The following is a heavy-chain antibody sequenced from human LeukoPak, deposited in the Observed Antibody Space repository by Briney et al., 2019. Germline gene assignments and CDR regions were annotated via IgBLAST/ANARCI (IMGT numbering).Heavy chain of an antibody. J-gene: IGHJ4*02. CDR2: IYPGDSDT. CDR1: GYSFTSYW. Sequence: GESLKISCNGSGYSFTSYWIGWVRQMPGKGLEWMGIIYPGDSDTRYSPSFQGQVTISADKSISTAYLQWSSLKASDTAMYYCARRDYDILTGYAYYFDYWGQVTLVTVSS. CDR3: ARRDYDILTGYAYYFDY. V-gene: IGHV5-51*01. D-gene: IGHD3-9*01.